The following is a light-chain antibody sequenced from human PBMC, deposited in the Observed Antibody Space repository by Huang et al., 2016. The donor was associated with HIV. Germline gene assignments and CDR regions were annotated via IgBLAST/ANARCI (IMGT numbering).Light chain of an antibody. J-gene: IGKJ2*01. V-gene: IGKV3-15*01. Sequence: EIVMTQSPVTLSVSPGERAALSCRASQSVSSNLAWYQQKPGQAPRLLIYGAFNRATGIPARFNVSGSGTDFTLTISSLQSEDFAVYYCQQYNNWPRNTFGQGTKLEIK. CDR3: QQYNNWPRNT. CDR1: QSVSSN. CDR2: GAF.